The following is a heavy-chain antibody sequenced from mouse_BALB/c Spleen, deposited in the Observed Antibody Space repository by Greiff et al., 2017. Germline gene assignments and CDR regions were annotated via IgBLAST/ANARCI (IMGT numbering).Heavy chain of an antibody. J-gene: IGHJ1*01. CDR1: GFTFSSYG. D-gene: IGHD2-4*01. CDR3: ASIYYDYDWYFDV. Sequence: VESGGDLVKPGGSLKLSCAASGFTFSSYGMSWVRQTPDKRLEWVATISSGGSYTYYPDSVKGRFTISRDNAKNTLYLQMSSLKSEDTAMYYCASIYYDYDWYFDVWGAGTTVTVSS. CDR2: ISSGGSYT. V-gene: IGHV5-6*01.